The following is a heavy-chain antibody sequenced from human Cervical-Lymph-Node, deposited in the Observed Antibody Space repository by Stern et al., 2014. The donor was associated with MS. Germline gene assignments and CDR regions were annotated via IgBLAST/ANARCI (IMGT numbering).Heavy chain of an antibody. V-gene: IGHV5-51*01. Sequence: EVQLEESGAEVKKPGESLKISCKTSGYKFTNQWIAWVRQMHGKGLEFMGIIYPGDSDTRYNPSFQGQVTISADKSINTAYLQWSSLKASDTAMYYCATHPVGPWGQGTLVTVSS. CDR3: ATHPVGP. CDR2: IYPGDSDT. J-gene: IGHJ5*02. CDR1: GYKFTNQW.